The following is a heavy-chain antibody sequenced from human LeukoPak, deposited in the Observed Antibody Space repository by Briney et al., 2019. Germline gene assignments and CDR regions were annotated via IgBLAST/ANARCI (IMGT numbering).Heavy chain of an antibody. V-gene: IGHV3-23*01. Sequence: SXRLSCAASXXXXXXXAMSXVXQTPXXGXXXXXXXSGSGGITYYADSVKGRFTISRDNSKNTLFLQMNSLRVEDTAPYYCAKSVAIYFYYGLDVWGQGTTVTVSS. CDR3: AKSVAIYFYYGLDV. CDR2: XSGSGGIT. J-gene: IGHJ6*02. CDR1: XXXXXXXA. D-gene: IGHD3-3*01.